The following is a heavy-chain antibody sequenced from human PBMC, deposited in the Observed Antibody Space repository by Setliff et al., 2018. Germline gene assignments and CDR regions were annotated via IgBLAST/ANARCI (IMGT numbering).Heavy chain of an antibody. CDR3: IRDTSGRDAFDI. CDR1: GFTFSSYA. J-gene: IGHJ3*02. CDR2: ISDTGGNT. D-gene: IGHD6-19*01. V-gene: IGHV3-23*01. Sequence: LRLSCAVSGFTFSSYAMSWVRQAPGKGLEWVSSISDTGGNTYHADSVKGRFTISRDNSKNTLYLQMIRLRAEDTAVYYCIRDTSGRDAFDIWGQGTMVTVSS.